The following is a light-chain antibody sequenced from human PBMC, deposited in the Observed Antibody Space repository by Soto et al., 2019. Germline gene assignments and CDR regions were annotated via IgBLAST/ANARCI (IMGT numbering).Light chain of an antibody. CDR2: KAS. J-gene: IGKJ1*01. V-gene: IGKV1-5*03. Sequence: DIQMTQSPSTLSASVGDRVTITCRASENIGVWLAWYQQKPGKAPKLLIYKASSLQSGVPSRFSGGGSGTELTITISSLQPDDFETYYCQQYHTYSWTFGQGTKVDNK. CDR1: ENIGVW. CDR3: QQYHTYSWT.